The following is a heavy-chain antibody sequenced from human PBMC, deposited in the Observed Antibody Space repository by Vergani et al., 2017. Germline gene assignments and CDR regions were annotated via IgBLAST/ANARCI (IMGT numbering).Heavy chain of an antibody. D-gene: IGHD3-16*02. Sequence: QLQLQESGSGLVKPSQTLSLTCAVSGDSITNGGFSWNWIRQPPGKGPEGIGYIFPSGNSDYNTSLKNRVSISLDKSKNQFSLWVNSVTAADTAVYFCARASLRALVGYYYCMDVWGKGKTVVVSS. CDR1: GDSITNGGFS. CDR2: IFPSGNS. V-gene: IGHV4-30-2*01. CDR3: ARASLRALVGYYYCMDV. J-gene: IGHJ6*04.